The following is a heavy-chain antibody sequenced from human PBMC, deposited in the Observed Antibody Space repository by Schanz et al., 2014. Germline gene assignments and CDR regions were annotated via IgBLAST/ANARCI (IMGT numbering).Heavy chain of an antibody. Sequence: LVESGGGVVQPGRSLRLSCAASGFTFSSYAMSWVRQPPGKGLEWVSSIRGSGGGETTYYADSVRGRFTISRDNAKNSLFLQMNSLRAEDTAKYYCARGNYGMDVWGQGTTVTVSS. CDR2: IRGSGGGETT. J-gene: IGHJ6*02. V-gene: IGHV3-23*04. CDR1: GFTFSSYA. CDR3: ARGNYGMDV.